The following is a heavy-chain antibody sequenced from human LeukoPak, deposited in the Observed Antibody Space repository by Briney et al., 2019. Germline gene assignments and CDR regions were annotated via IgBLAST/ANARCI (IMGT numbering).Heavy chain of an antibody. CDR2: ISHDGGAK. Sequence: GTSLRLSCAVSGFTIRIYGMHWVRQAPGKGLEWVALISHDGGAKYYGDSVKGRFTISRDDSKNTLYLQMNSLSTEDTALYYCAKDWGSSDWYNYFDPWGQGTLVTVSS. V-gene: IGHV3-30*18. D-gene: IGHD6-19*01. CDR3: AKDWGSSDWYNYFDP. CDR1: GFTIRIYG. J-gene: IGHJ5*02.